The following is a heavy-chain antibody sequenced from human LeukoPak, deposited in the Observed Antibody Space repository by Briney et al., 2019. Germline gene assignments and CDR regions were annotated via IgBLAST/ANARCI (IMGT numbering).Heavy chain of an antibody. D-gene: IGHD4-17*01. CDR3: AIDTKISYGDYFYRTFDY. Sequence: GGSLRLSCAASGFTFDDYAMHWVRQAPGKGLEWVSGISWNSGSIGYADSVKGRFTISRDNAKNSLYLQMNSLRAEDTALYYCAIDTKISYGDYFYRTFDYWGQGTLVTVSS. CDR1: GFTFDDYA. CDR2: ISWNSGSI. V-gene: IGHV3-9*01. J-gene: IGHJ4*02.